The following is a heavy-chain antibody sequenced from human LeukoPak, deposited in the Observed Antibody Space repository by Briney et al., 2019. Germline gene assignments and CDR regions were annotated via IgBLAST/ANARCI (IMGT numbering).Heavy chain of an antibody. V-gene: IGHV4-59*01. CDR1: GGSISSYY. CDR3: AREFRPRYFVPRGYFDL. CDR2: IYYSGST. Sequence: KPSETLSLTCTVSGGSISSYYWSWIRQPPGKGLEWIGYIYYSGSTNYNPSLKSRVTISVDTSKNQFSLKLSSVTAADTAVYYCAREFRPRYFVPRGYFDLWGRGTLVTVSS. D-gene: IGHD3-9*01. J-gene: IGHJ2*01.